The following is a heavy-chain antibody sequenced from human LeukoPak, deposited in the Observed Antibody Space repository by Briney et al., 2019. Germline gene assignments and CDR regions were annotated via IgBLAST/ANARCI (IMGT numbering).Heavy chain of an antibody. V-gene: IGHV4-34*01. CDR1: GVSFSGYY. Sequence: SETLSLTCAVYGVSFSGYYWSWIRQPPGKGLGWIGEINHSGSTNYNPSLKSRVTISVDTSKNQFSLKLSSVTAADTAVYYCARDRGLWFGESPLFDWGQGTLVTVSS. D-gene: IGHD3-10*01. CDR2: INHSGST. J-gene: IGHJ4*02. CDR3: ARDRGLWFGESPLFD.